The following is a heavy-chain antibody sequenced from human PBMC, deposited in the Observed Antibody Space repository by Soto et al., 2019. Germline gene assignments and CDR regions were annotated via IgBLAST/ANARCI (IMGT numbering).Heavy chain of an antibody. CDR2: IYSDGST. J-gene: IGHJ4*02. CDR1: GFTVNSNY. CDR3: ATLTKYDILTGFYPC. Sequence: GGSLRLSCAASGFTVNSNYMSWVRQAPGKGLEWVSVIYSDGSTYYADSVKGGFIISRDNSNNTLYFQMNSLRAEDTAVYYCATLTKYDILTGFYPCWGQGTLVTVS. D-gene: IGHD3-9*01. V-gene: IGHV3-66*01.